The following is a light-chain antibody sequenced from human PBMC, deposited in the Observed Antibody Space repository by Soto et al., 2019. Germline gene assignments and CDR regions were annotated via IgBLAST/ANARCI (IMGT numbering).Light chain of an antibody. CDR2: EVS. CDR3: SSYTGSSTLGV. V-gene: IGLV2-14*01. CDR1: SSDVGGYNY. Sequence: QSALTQPASVSGSPGQSITISCTGTSSDVGGYNYVSWYQQHPGNAPKLMISEVSNRPSGIANRFSGSKSANTAFLTISGLQEEDEADYYCSSYTGSSTLGVFGTGTKLTVL. J-gene: IGLJ1*01.